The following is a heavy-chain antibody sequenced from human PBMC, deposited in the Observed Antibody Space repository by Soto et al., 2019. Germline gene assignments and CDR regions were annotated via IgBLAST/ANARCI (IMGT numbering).Heavy chain of an antibody. CDR3: ARVKNNGYYTLDY. D-gene: IGHD3-22*01. CDR1: GFTFSDHY. V-gene: IGHV3-72*01. CDR2: TRNRAHSHST. J-gene: IGHJ4*02. Sequence: GGPLRLSCAASGFTFSDHYMDWVRQAPGKGLEWVGRTRNRAHSHSTEYAASVNGRFTISRDDSKNSLYLQMNSLKTEDTAMYYCARVKNNGYYTLDYWGQGALVTVSS.